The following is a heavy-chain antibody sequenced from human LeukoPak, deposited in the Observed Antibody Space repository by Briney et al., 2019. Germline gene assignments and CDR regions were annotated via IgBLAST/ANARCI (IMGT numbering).Heavy chain of an antibody. D-gene: IGHD2-2*01. CDR2: IDPSDSYT. CDR3: ARRQGCSSTSCPPDY. J-gene: IGHJ4*02. CDR1: GYSFTSYW. Sequence: GESLRISCKGSGYSFTSYWISWVRQMPGKGLEWMGRIDPSDSYTNYTPSFQGQVTMSADKSINTAYLQWSSLKASDTAMYYCARRQGCSSTSCPPDYWGQGTLVTVSP. V-gene: IGHV5-10-1*04.